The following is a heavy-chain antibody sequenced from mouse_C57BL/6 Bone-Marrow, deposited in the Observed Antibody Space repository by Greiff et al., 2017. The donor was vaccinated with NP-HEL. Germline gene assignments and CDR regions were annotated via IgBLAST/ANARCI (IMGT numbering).Heavy chain of an antibody. Sequence: QVQLQKPGAELVRPGSSVKLSCKASGYTFTSYWMHWVKQRPIQGLEWIGNIDPSDSETHYNQKFKDKATLTVDKSSSTAYMQLSSLTSEDSAVYYCAGVVTNWFAYWGQGTLVTVSA. J-gene: IGHJ3*01. V-gene: IGHV1-52*01. CDR1: GYTFTSYW. CDR2: IDPSDSET. D-gene: IGHD2-2*01. CDR3: AGVVTNWFAY.